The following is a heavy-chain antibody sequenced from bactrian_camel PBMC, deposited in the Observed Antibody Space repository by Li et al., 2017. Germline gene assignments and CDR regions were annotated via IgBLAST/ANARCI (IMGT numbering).Heavy chain of an antibody. CDR2: IDSDGRT. CDR3: GAAYYCDSLYRGRNNF. Sequence: HVQLVESGGGSVEAGGSLRLSCVASQFTFSSSRSCMGWFRQAPGKEREGLATIDSDGRTAYADSVKGRFTLSQDNAKKSYLQMDSLKPEDTAMYYCGAAYYCDSLYRGRNNFWSQGTQVTVS. CDR1: QFTFSSSRSC. V-gene: IGHV3S53*01. D-gene: IGHD3*01. J-gene: IGHJ4*01.